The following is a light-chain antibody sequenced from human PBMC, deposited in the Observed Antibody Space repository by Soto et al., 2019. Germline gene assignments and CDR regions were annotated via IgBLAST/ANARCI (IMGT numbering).Light chain of an antibody. V-gene: IGKV4-1*01. J-gene: IGKJ1*01. CDR3: QQYYNPPVT. Sequence: DIVMTQYPDSLAVSLGERATINCKSSQSVLYSSNNKNYLAWYQQKPGQPPKLLIYWASTRESGVPDRFSGSGSGTDFTLTISSLQAEDVAVYYCQQYYNPPVTFGQGTKVEVK. CDR1: QSVLYSSNNKNY. CDR2: WAS.